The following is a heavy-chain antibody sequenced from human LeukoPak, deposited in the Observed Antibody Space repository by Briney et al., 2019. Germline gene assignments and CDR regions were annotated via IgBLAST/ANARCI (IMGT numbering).Heavy chain of an antibody. Sequence: PSETLSLTCAVSGDSFSGNNYWTWVCQPPGKGLEWIGEIYRSGATNYNPSLKSRVTVSQDKSKNQFSLKLNSVTAADTAIYYCARNSGYSDLNYWGQGVLVTVSS. J-gene: IGHJ4*02. V-gene: IGHV4-4*02. CDR2: IYRSGAT. CDR1: GDSFSGNNY. D-gene: IGHD3-22*01. CDR3: ARNSGYSDLNY.